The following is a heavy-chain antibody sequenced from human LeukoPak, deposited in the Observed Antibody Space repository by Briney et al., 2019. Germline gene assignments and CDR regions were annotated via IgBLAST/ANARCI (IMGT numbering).Heavy chain of an antibody. Sequence: SETLSLTCTVSGGSISSYYWSWIRQPAGKGLEWIGRIYTSGSTNYNPSLKSRVTMSVDTSKNQFSLKLSSVTAADTAVYYCASESIAVAGSNWFDPWGQGTLVTVSS. V-gene: IGHV4-4*07. D-gene: IGHD6-19*01. CDR3: ASESIAVAGSNWFDP. CDR1: GGSISSYY. J-gene: IGHJ5*02. CDR2: IYTSGST.